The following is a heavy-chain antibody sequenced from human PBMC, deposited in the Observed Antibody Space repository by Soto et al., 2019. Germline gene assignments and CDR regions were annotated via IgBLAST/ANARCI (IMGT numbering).Heavy chain of an antibody. Sequence: QVQLQESGPGLVKPSETLSLTCTVSGVSISSGDYYWSWIAHPPGKCLEWIGYIYYSGSTYYNPYLKSRVTISVYTSKNQFSLKLSSVTAADTAVYYCASGSSSSGYSFYYYYGIEVWGQGTTVTVS. CDR2: IYYSGST. D-gene: IGHD3-22*01. J-gene: IGHJ6*02. V-gene: IGHV4-30-4*01. CDR3: ASGSSSSGYSFYYYYGIEV. CDR1: GVSISSGDYY.